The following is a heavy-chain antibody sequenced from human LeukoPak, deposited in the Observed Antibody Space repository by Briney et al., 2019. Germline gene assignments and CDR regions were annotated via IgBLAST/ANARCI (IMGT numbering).Heavy chain of an antibody. CDR1: GFTFSSYS. CDR2: ITSTSSYI. Sequence: GGSLRLSCAASGFTFSSYSMNWVRQAPGKGLEWVSSITSTSSYIFYADSVKGRFTISRDNAKNSLYLQMNSLRAEDTAVYYCARVLSGYYVALDIWGQGTMVTVSS. J-gene: IGHJ3*02. V-gene: IGHV3-21*01. CDR3: ARVLSGYYVALDI. D-gene: IGHD3-22*01.